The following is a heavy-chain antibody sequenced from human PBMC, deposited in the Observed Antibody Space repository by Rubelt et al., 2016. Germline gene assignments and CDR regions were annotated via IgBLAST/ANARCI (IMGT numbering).Heavy chain of an antibody. CDR3: ARDTYGTGRNNWFDP. CDR1: GYAFNSYG. D-gene: IGHD1-1*01. Sequence: SSGEVKKPGASVKVSCKASGYAFNSYGISWVRQAPGQGLEWMGWISAKNGKTDYAQRVQGRVTMTTDTSTSTAYMELSSLTSDDTAMYYCARDTYGTGRNNWFDPGGRGNGVTVS. V-gene: IGHV1-18*01. CDR2: ISAKNGKT. J-gene: IGHJ5*02.